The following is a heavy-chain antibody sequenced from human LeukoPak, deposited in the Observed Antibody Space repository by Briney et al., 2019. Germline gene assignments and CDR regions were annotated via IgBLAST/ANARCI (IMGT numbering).Heavy chain of an antibody. CDR3: ARAGGYCGRISCPYYFDY. CDR1: VYTFTSYD. CDR2: MNANRVNT. J-gene: IGHJ4*02. Sequence: GASEKVSRKASVYTFTSYDINWVRQATGHGLEWMGWMNANRVNTDYAQKFQGRVTMTRNTCISTDYMELSSLRSEDTAVYYCARAGGYCGRISCPYYFDYWGQGSLVAVSS. D-gene: IGHD2-15*01. V-gene: IGHV1-8*01.